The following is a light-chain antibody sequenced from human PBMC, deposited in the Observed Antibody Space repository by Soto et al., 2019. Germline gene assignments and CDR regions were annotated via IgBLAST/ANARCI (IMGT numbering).Light chain of an antibody. J-gene: IGKJ1*01. CDR1: QNVNKW. Sequence: DIQMTQSPSTLSASVGDRVTITCRASQNVNKWLAWFQQKPGKVPKLLIFDASTLQTGVPSRFGGGGSGTEFTLTISGLQPDDFATYYCQQYHSSSSTFGQGTKVEIK. V-gene: IGKV1-5*01. CDR3: QQYHSSSST. CDR2: DAS.